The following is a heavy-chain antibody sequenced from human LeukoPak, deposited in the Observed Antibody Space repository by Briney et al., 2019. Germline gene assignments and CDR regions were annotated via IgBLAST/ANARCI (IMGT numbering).Heavy chain of an antibody. V-gene: IGHV3-33*01. D-gene: IGHD1-26*01. CDR1: GFTFSNNG. CDR2: IWFDGSNK. CDR3: GSSDASAYYQSIDY. J-gene: IGHJ4*02. Sequence: GTSLRLSCAASGFTFSNNGMHWVRQAPDKGLEWLALIWFDGSNKYYADPVKGRFTISRDNSKKTLYLQMNSLRAEDTAVYYCGSSDASAYYQSIDYWGQGTLVTVSS.